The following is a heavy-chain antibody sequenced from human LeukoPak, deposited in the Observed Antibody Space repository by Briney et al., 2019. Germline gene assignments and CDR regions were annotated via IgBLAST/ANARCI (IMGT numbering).Heavy chain of an antibody. CDR2: ICYSGST. Sequence: SQTLSLTCTVSGGSISSGGYYWSWIRQHPGKGLEWIGYICYSGSTYYNPSLKSRVTISVDTSKNQFSLKLSSVTAADTAVYYCASFRAYSSSWPSYYYYGMDVWGQGTTVTVSS. V-gene: IGHV4-31*03. D-gene: IGHD6-13*01. J-gene: IGHJ6*02. CDR3: ASFRAYSSSWPSYYYYGMDV. CDR1: GGSISSGGYY.